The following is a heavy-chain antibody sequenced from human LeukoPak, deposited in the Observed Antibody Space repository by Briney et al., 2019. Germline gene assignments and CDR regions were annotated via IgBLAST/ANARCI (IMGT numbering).Heavy chain of an antibody. CDR3: ARASQYLGSGWQHDY. CDR1: GYTFTGYY. Sequence: APVKVSCKASGYTFTGYYMHWVRQAPGRGLEWMGWINPNSGGTNYAQKFQGRVTMTRDTSISTAYMELSRLRSDDTAVYYCARASQYLGSGWQHDYWGQGTLVTVSS. D-gene: IGHD6-19*01. V-gene: IGHV1-2*02. CDR2: INPNSGGT. J-gene: IGHJ4*02.